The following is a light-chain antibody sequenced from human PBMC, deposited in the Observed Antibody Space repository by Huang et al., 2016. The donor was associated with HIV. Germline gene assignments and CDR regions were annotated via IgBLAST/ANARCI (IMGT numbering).Light chain of an antibody. V-gene: IGKV1-9*01. CDR3: QQLNSYPSFT. CDR1: QGISSY. CDR2: AAS. J-gene: IGKJ3*01. Sequence: IQLTQSPSSLSASVGDRVTITCRASQGISSYLAWYHQKPGKAPKLLIYAASTLQSVVPSRFSGSGSGTDFTLTISSLQPEDFATYYCQQLNSYPSFTFGPGTKVDIK.